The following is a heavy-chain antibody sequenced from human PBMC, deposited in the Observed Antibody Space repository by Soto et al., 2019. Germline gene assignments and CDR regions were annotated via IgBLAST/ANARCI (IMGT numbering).Heavy chain of an antibody. CDR3: ARVDRSGDSFDY. CDR2: IYYSGST. J-gene: IGHJ4*02. CDR1: GGSISTGDYY. Sequence: SETLSLNCTVSGGSISTGDYYWSWIRQPPGKGLEWIGYIYYSGSTYYNASLKSRVTISVDTSKNQFSLKLSSVTAADTAVYYCARVDRSGDSFDYWGQGTLVTVS. D-gene: IGHD3-22*01. V-gene: IGHV4-30-4*01.